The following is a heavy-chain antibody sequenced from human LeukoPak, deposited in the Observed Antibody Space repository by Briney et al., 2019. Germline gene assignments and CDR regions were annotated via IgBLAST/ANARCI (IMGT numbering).Heavy chain of an antibody. CDR3: AKGPPYYYDSSGVALGY. J-gene: IGHJ4*02. CDR2: ISYDGSNK. Sequence: GGSLRLSCAASAFTFSGYEMNWVRQAPGKGLEWVAVISYDGSNKYYADSVKGRFTISRDNSKNTLYLQMNSLRAEDTAVYYCAKGPPYYYDSSGVALGYWGQGTLVTVSS. V-gene: IGHV3-30*18. D-gene: IGHD3-22*01. CDR1: AFTFSGYE.